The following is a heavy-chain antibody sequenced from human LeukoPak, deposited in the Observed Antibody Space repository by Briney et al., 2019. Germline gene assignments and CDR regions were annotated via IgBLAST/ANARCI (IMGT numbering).Heavy chain of an antibody. Sequence: ASVKVSCKASGYTFTSYGISWVRQAPGQGREWMGWISAYNGNTNYAQKLQGRVTMTTDTSTSTAYMELRSLRSDDTAVYYCARGSDITIFGVVTYIFDYWGQGTLVTVSS. J-gene: IGHJ4*02. CDR2: ISAYNGNT. CDR3: ARGSDITIFGVVTYIFDY. V-gene: IGHV1-18*01. D-gene: IGHD3-3*01. CDR1: GYTFTSYG.